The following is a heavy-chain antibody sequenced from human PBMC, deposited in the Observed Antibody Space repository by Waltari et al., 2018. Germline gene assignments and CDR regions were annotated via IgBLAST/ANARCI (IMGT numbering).Heavy chain of an antibody. D-gene: IGHD3-3*01. Sequence: QVQLQESGPGLVKPSQTLSLTCTVSGGSISSGGYYWSWIRQHPGKGLEWIGYIYYSGSTYDNPSLKSRVTIAVDTSKNQFSLKLSSVTAADTAVYYCARGDFGVVPCDYWGQGTLVTVSS. J-gene: IGHJ4*02. CDR1: GGSISSGGYY. CDR3: ARGDFGVVPCDY. V-gene: IGHV4-31*03. CDR2: IYYSGST.